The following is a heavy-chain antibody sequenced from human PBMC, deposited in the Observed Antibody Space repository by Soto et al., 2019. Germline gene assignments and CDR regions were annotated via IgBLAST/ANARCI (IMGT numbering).Heavy chain of an antibody. D-gene: IGHD6-19*01. J-gene: IGHJ6*02. Sequence: PSQTLSLTCAISGDSVSSNSAAWNWIRQSPSRGLEWLGRTYYRSKWYNDYAVSVKSRITINPDTSKNQFSLQLNSVTPEDTAVCYCARGSFSVAGTKYYYYGMDVWGQRTTVTVSS. CDR2: TYYRSKWYN. CDR3: ARGSFSVAGTKYYYYGMDV. V-gene: IGHV6-1*01. CDR1: GDSVSSNSAA.